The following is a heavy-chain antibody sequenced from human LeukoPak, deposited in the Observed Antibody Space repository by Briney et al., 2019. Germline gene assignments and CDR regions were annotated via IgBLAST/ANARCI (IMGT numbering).Heavy chain of an antibody. Sequence: PSETLSLTCTVSGGSISSSSYYWGWIRQPPGKGLEWIGSIYYSGSTYYNPSLKSRVTISVDTSKNQFSLKLSSVTAADTAVYYCARHPRFLEWPTYFDYWGQGTLVTVSS. J-gene: IGHJ4*02. CDR1: GGSISSSSYY. D-gene: IGHD3-3*01. CDR2: IYYSGST. V-gene: IGHV4-39*01. CDR3: ARHPRFLEWPTYFDY.